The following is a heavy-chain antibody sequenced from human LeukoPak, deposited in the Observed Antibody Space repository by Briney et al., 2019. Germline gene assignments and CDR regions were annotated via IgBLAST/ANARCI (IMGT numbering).Heavy chain of an antibody. Sequence: GGSLRLSCAPSGFTFDEHAMHWVRQVPGRGLEWVSLISGDGANEYYADSVKGRFTISRDNSRNSLFLQMNSLRTEDTALYFCAKRSGAPNNFDYWGQGGLVTVSS. CDR3: AKRSGAPNNFDY. CDR2: ISGDGANE. D-gene: IGHD1-1*01. J-gene: IGHJ4*02. V-gene: IGHV3-43*02. CDR1: GFTFDEHA.